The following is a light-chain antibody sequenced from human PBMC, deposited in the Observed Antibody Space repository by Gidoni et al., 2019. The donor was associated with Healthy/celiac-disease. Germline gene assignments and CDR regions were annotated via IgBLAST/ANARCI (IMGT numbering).Light chain of an antibody. CDR3: QQYNNWPPYT. CDR1: QSVSSN. V-gene: IGKV3-15*01. Sequence: EIVLTSFPATLSVRPGESATLYCRASQSVSSNLSWYQQKPGQAPRPLIYGASTRATGIPARCSGSGSGTEFTLTISSLKSEDVAVYYCQQYNNWPPYTFXQXTKLDIK. CDR2: GAS. J-gene: IGKJ2*01.